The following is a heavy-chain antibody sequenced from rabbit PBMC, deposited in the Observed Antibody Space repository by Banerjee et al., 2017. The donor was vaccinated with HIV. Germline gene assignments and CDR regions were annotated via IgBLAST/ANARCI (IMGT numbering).Heavy chain of an antibody. CDR1: GFDFSSRYY. J-gene: IGHJ4*01. V-gene: IGHV1S45*01. CDR2: IYPGRGFT. D-gene: IGHD5-1*01. CDR3: ARDDYGIYGWDL. Sequence: QEQLKETGGGLVQPGGSLTLSCKASGFDFSSRYYMSWVRQAPGKGLEWIGIIYPGRGFTDCASWVNGRFTISKTSSTTVTLQMTSLTAADTATYFCARDDYGIYGWDLWGPGTLVTVS.